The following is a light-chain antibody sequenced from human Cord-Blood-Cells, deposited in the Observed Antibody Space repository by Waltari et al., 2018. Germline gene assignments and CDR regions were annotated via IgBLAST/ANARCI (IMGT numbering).Light chain of an antibody. V-gene: IGLV2-14*01. CDR3: SSYTSSSTYV. Sequence: QSALTQPASVSGSPGQSITISSTGTRRDVGGYNYVPGYQQHPGKTPKLMIYEVSNRPSGVSNRFSGSKSGNTASLTISGLQAEDEADYYCSSYTSSSTYVFGTGTKVTVL. CDR2: EVS. J-gene: IGLJ1*01. CDR1: RRDVGGYNY.